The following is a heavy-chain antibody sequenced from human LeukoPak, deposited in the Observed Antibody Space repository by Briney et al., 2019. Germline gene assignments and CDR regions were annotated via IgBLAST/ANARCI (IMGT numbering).Heavy chain of an antibody. Sequence: GASVKVSCKASGYTFTTYAMNWVRQAPGQGLEWMGWINTNTGNPTYAQGFTGRFVFSLDPSVSTAYLQISSLKAEDTAVYYCARGFNTGTKGIFDYRGQGTLVTVSS. J-gene: IGHJ4*02. CDR3: ARGFNTGTKGIFDY. V-gene: IGHV7-4-1*02. CDR1: GYTFTTYA. CDR2: INTNTGNP. D-gene: IGHD7-27*01.